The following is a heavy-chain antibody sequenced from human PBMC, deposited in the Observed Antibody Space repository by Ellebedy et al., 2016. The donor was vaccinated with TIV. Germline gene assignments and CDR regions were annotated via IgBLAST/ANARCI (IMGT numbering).Heavy chain of an antibody. J-gene: IGHJ4*02. CDR1: GFTFSSYW. CDR3: ARDLGIKNMEWRSMVRGVIGY. Sequence: GESLKISCAASGFTFSSYWMHWVRQAPGKGLVWVSRINSDGSSTSYADSVKGRFTISRDNAKNTLYLQMNSLRAEDTAVYYCARDLGIKNMEWRSMVRGVIGYWGQGTLVTVSS. CDR2: INSDGSST. V-gene: IGHV3-74*01. D-gene: IGHD3-10*01.